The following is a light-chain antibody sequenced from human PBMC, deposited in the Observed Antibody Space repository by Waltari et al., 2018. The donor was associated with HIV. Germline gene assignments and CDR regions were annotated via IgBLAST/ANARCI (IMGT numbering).Light chain of an antibody. CDR2: ADS. J-gene: IGLJ2*01. CDR1: KLGEKY. CDR3: RAWDSSTVV. V-gene: IGLV3-1*01. Sequence: SYELTQPPSVSVSPGQTASITCSGDKLGEKYACWYQQKPGQSPVLPIYADSTRPSGIPGRFSGSKSGNTATLTIRGTQAMDEADYYCRAWDSSTVVFGGGTKLTVL.